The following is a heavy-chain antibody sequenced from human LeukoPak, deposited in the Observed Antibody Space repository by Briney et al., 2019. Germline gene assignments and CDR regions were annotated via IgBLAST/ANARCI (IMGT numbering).Heavy chain of an antibody. V-gene: IGHV3-74*01. D-gene: IGHD6-6*01. J-gene: IGHJ4*02. CDR3: ATLVSSSSAY. Sequence: GGSLRLSCAASGFTFSSYWMHWVRQAPGKGLVWVSRVNSDGSSTNYADSVKGRFTISRDNAKNTLYLQMNSLRAEDTAVYYCATLVSSSSAYWGQGTLVTVSS. CDR1: GFTFSSYW. CDR2: VNSDGSST.